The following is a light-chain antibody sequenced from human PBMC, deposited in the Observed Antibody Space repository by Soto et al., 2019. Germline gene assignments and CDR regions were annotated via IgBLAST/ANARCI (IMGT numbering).Light chain of an antibody. V-gene: IGLV1-44*01. CDR1: SSHIGINS. CDR2: SNT. CDR3: AAWDDSLNGPV. J-gene: IGLJ3*02. Sequence: QSVLTQPPSASGTPGQRGTISCSGSSSHIGINSVNWYQQLPGTAPKLLISSNTQRPSGVPDRFSGSKSGTSASLAISGLQSEDEADYYCAAWDDSLNGPVFGGGTKLTVL.